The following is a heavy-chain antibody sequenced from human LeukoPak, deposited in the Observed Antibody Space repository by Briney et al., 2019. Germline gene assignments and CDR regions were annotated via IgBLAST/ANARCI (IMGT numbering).Heavy chain of an antibody. J-gene: IGHJ4*02. V-gene: IGHV3-53*01. D-gene: IGHD3-3*01. CDR2: IYSGGST. CDR3: AGTHYDFWSGFYSFDY. Sequence: QSGGSLRLSCAASGFTVSSNYMSWVRQAPGKGLEWVSVIYSGGSTYYADSVKGRFTISRDNSKNTLYLQMNNLRAEDTAVYYCAGTHYDFWSGFYSFDYWGQGTLVTVSP. CDR1: GFTVSSNY.